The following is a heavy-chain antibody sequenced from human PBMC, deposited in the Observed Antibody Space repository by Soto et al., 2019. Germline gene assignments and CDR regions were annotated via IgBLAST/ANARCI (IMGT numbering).Heavy chain of an antibody. CDR1: GFTFSSYG. V-gene: IGHV3-30*18. Sequence: PVGSLRLSCAASGFTFSSYGMHWVRQAPGKGLEWVAVISYDGSNKYYADSVKGRFTISRDNSKNTLYLQMNSLRAEDTAVYYCAKYYDSSGDGFDYWGQGTLVTVSS. CDR3: AKYYDSSGDGFDY. J-gene: IGHJ4*02. D-gene: IGHD3-22*01. CDR2: ISYDGSNK.